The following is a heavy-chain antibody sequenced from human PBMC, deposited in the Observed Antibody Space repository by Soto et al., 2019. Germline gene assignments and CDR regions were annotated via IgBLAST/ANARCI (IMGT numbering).Heavy chain of an antibody. V-gene: IGHV1-24*01. CDR3: ATALLWFGTSPIPFDP. J-gene: IGHJ5*02. Sequence: SVKVSFKVAGYALTELSMHWVRQAPGKGLEWMGGFDPEDGETIYAQKFQGRVTMTEDTSTDTAYMELSSLRSEDTAVYYCATALLWFGTSPIPFDPWGQGTLVTVSS. CDR1: GYALTELS. CDR2: FDPEDGET. D-gene: IGHD3-10*01.